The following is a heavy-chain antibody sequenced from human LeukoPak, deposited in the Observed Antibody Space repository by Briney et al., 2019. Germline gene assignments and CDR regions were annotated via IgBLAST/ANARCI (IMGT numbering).Heavy chain of an antibody. CDR1: GGSISTGSYY. Sequence: TSETLSLTCTVSGGSISTGSYYWSWIRQPPGKGLEWIGYISYSGSTDYNPSLKSRVTISVDTSENQFSLKLSSVTAADTAVYYCARNDAPYYDFWSGYYTAFDIWGQGTMVTVSS. CDR3: ARNDAPYYDFWSGYYTAFDI. J-gene: IGHJ3*02. CDR2: ISYSGST. D-gene: IGHD3-3*01. V-gene: IGHV4-61*01.